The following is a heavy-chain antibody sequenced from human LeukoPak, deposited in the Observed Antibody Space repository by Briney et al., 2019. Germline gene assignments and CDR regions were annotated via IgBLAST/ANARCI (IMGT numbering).Heavy chain of an antibody. CDR1: GGSFSGYY. CDR3: ARGYRQLTSGPPDY. Sequence: SETLSLTCAVYGGSFSGYYWSWIRQPPGKGLEWIGEINHSGSTNYNPSLKSRVTISVDTSKNQFSLKLSSVTAADTAVYYCARGYRQLTSGPPDYWGQGTLVTVSS. D-gene: IGHD5-18*01. J-gene: IGHJ4*02. V-gene: IGHV4-34*01. CDR2: INHSGST.